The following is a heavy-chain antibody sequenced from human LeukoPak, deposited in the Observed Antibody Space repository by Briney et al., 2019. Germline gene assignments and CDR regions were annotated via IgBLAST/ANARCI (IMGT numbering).Heavy chain of an antibody. D-gene: IGHD4-23*01. J-gene: IGHJ6*02. Sequence: GGSLRLSCAASGFSFSSYGMHWVRQAPGKGLEWVAVIWYDGGNDYYADSVKGRFTISRDNSKNTPYLQMNSLRAEDTAVYYCARVVTPGGNSQIDVSYYYGMDVWGQGTTVTVSS. CDR3: ARVVTPGGNSQIDVSYYYGMDV. CDR1: GFSFSSYG. V-gene: IGHV3-33*01. CDR2: IWYDGGND.